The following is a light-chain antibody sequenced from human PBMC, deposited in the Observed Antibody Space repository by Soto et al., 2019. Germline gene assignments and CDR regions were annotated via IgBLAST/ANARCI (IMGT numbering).Light chain of an antibody. CDR1: QYVSTN. CDR2: GAS. V-gene: IGKV3-20*01. J-gene: IGKJ1*01. Sequence: ETVMTQFPATLSVSPGERATLSCRASQYVSTNLAWYQQQPGQPPRLLIYGASNRATGIPDRFSGSGSGTDFTLTISRLEPEDFAVYYCQQYGSSGTFGQGTKVDIK. CDR3: QQYGSSGT.